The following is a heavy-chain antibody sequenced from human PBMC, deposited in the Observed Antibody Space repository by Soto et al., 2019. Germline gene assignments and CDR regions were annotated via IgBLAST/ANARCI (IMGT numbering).Heavy chain of an antibody. D-gene: IGHD6-13*01. CDR2: ISANNGNT. CDR1: GYTFTSYG. CDR3: ARGKYSSSWTSYYYYGMDV. V-gene: IGHV1-18*01. J-gene: IGHJ6*02. Sequence: GASVKVSCKASGYTFTSYGISWVRQAPGQGLEWMGWISANNGNTNYAQKHQGRVTMTTDTSTSTAYMELRSLRSDDTAVYYCARGKYSSSWTSYYYYGMDVWGQGTTVTVSS.